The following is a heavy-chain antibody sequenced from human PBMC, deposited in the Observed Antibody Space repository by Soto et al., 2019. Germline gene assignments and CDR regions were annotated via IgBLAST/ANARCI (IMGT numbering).Heavy chain of an antibody. D-gene: IGHD1-7*01. Sequence: SETLSLTCTVSGDSISSYYWSWIRQSPGKGPDWIGYVYHSGSTSNNPSLKSRVTISLDPSKNQISLRLSSVTAADTAVYYCARLTGTTVLDTFDIWGQGTMVTVSS. CDR1: GDSISSYY. J-gene: IGHJ3*02. CDR2: VYHSGST. V-gene: IGHV4-59*01. CDR3: ARLTGTTVLDTFDI.